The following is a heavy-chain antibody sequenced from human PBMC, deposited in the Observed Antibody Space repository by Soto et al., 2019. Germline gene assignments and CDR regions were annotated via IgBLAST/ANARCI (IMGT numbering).Heavy chain of an antibody. Sequence: QVQLVESGGGVVQPGRSLRLSCAASGFTFSSYAMHWVRQAPGKGLEWVAVISYDGSNKYYADSVKGRFTISRDNSKNTLYLQMNSRRAEDTAVYYCARVAGTVAGDRGPSPFGYWGQGTLVTVSS. J-gene: IGHJ4*02. D-gene: IGHD6-19*01. CDR2: ISYDGSNK. V-gene: IGHV3-30-3*01. CDR3: ARVAGTVAGDRGPSPFGY. CDR1: GFTFSSYA.